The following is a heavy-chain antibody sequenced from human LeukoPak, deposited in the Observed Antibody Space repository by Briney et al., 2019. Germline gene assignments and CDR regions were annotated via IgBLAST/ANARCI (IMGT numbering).Heavy chain of an antibody. V-gene: IGHV4-34*01. Sequence: KPSETLSLTCAVYGGSFSGYYWSWIRQPPGKGLEWIGEFNHSGSTNYNPSLKSRVTISVDTSKNQFSLKLSSVTAADTAVYYCARGLDVVAVAGLYYFDYWGQGTLVTVSS. CDR1: GGSFSGYY. CDR2: FNHSGST. J-gene: IGHJ4*02. CDR3: ARGLDVVAVAGLYYFDY. D-gene: IGHD6-19*01.